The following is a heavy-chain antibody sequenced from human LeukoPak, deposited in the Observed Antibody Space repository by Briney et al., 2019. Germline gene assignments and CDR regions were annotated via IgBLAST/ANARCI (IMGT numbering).Heavy chain of an antibody. CDR2: ISGSGGST. D-gene: IGHD3-22*01. Sequence: GRSLRLSCAASGFTFSNYAMSWVRQAPGKGLEWVSAISGSGGSTYYADSVKGRFTISRDNSKNTLYLQMNSLRAEDTAVYYCAKDLLGCYDSSGYSPFGYWGQGTLVTVSS. CDR3: AKDLLGCYDSSGYSPFGY. CDR1: GFTFSNYA. J-gene: IGHJ4*02. V-gene: IGHV3-23*01.